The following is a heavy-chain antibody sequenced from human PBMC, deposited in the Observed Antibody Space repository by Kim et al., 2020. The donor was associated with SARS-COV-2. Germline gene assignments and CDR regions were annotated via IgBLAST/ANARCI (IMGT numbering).Heavy chain of an antibody. CDR2: YN. CDR3: ARAPDTHFDY. V-gene: IGHV6-1*01. D-gene: IGHD2-15*01. Sequence: YNDYAVSVKSRITINPDTSKNQFSLQLNSVTPEDTAVYYCARAPDTHFDYWGQGTLVTVSS. J-gene: IGHJ4*02.